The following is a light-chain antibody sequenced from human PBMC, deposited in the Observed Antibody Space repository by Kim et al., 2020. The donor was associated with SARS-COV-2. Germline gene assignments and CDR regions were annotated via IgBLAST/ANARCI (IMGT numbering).Light chain of an antibody. J-gene: IGLJ1*01. CDR2: KDS. V-gene: IGLV3-25*03. Sequence: VPPGQTARITCSGDALQKQYAYWYQQKPGQAPVLVIYKDSERPSGIPERFSGSSSGTTVTLTISGVQAEDEADYYCQSADSSGTYVFGTGTKVTVL. CDR3: QSADSSGTYV. CDR1: ALQKQY.